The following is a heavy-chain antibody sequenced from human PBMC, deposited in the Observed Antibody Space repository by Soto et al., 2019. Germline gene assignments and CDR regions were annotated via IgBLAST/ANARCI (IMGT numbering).Heavy chain of an antibody. V-gene: IGHV1-2*02. J-gene: IGHJ2*01. CDR2: INPNSGGT. CDR1: GYTFTGYY. D-gene: IGHD2-21*01. Sequence: ASVKVSCKASGYTFTGYYMHWVRQAPGQGLEWMGWINPNSGGTNYAQKFQGRVTMTRDTSISTAYMEPSRLRSDDTAVYYCARVGPPSPSVIWFFDLWGRGTLVTVSS. CDR3: ARVGPPSPSVIWFFDL.